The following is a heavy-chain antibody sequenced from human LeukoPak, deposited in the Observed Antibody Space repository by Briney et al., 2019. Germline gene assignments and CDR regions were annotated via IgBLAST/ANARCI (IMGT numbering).Heavy chain of an antibody. CDR3: AKDRRYSSSSVGLYFDY. CDR2: ISGSGGST. D-gene: IGHD6-6*01. Sequence: GGSLRLSCAASGFTFSSYAMSWVRQAPGKGLEWVSAISGSGGSTYYADSVKGRFTISRDNSKNTLYLQMNSLRAEDTAVYYCAKDRRYSSSSVGLYFDYWGQGTLVTVSS. V-gene: IGHV3-23*01. J-gene: IGHJ4*02. CDR1: GFTFSSYA.